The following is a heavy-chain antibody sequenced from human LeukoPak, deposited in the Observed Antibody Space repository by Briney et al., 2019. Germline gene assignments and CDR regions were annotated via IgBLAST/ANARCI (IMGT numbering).Heavy chain of an antibody. CDR2: IYYSGST. J-gene: IGHJ4*02. V-gene: IGHV4-59*01. D-gene: IGHD6-13*01. CDR3: ARFSFIAAAARGYFDY. CDR1: GGSIRSYY. Sequence: SETLSLTCTVSGGSIRSYYWSWLRQPPGKELEWIGYIYYSGSTNYNPSLKSRVTISVDTSKNQFSLKLSSVTAADTAVYYCARFSFIAAAARGYFDYWGQGTLVTVSS.